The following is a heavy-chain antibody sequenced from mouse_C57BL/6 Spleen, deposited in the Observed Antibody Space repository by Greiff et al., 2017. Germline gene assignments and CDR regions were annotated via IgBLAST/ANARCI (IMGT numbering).Heavy chain of an antibody. J-gene: IGHJ3*01. CDR3: ARQGITSFFAY. D-gene: IGHD2-4*01. CDR1: GYTFTTYP. V-gene: IGHV1-47*01. Sequence: SGAELVKPGASVTMSCTASGYTFTTYPLEWMQQNHGKSLEWIGNFHPYNDDNKYNEPFNGKATLTVEKSSSTVYLELSRLTSDDAAVYYCARQGITSFFAYWGQGTLVTVSA. CDR2: FHPYNDDN.